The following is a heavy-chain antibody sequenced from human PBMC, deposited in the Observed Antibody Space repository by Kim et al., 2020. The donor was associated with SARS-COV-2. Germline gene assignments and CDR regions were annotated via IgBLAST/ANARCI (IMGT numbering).Heavy chain of an antibody. CDR2: ISYDGSNK. CDR3: ARDAVDCSSTSCYSAWTYYYYGMDV. V-gene: IGHV3-33*05. D-gene: IGHD2-2*01. J-gene: IGHJ6*02. Sequence: GGSLRISCAASGFTFSSYGMHWVRQAPGKGLEWVAVISYDGSNKYYSDSVKGRFTISRDNSKNTLYLQMNSLRAEDTAVYYCARDAVDCSSTSCYSAWTYYYYGMDVWGQGTTVTVSS. CDR1: GFTFSSYG.